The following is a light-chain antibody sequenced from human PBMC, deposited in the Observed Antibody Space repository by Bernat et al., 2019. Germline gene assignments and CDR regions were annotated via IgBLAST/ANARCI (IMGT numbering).Light chain of an antibody. CDR1: QSVSRSF. J-gene: IGKJ1*01. V-gene: IGKV3-20*01. CDR3: LAYTSPTWT. Sequence: EIVLTQSPGTLSLSPGERATLSCRASQSVSRSFLAWYQQKPGQAPRLLIYGASSRATAIPDRFRGSGSETDFRLTISRLEPEDFAVYYCLAYTSPTWTFGQGTKVDLK. CDR2: GAS.